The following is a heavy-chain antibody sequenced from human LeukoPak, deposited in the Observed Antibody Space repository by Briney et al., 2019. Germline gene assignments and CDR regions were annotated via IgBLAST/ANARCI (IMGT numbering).Heavy chain of an antibody. CDR2: ISSSSSYI. J-gene: IGHJ1*01. Sequence: TGGSLRLSCAASGFSFSTYSLNWVRQAPGKGLEWVSSISSSSSYIYYADSVKGRFIISRDNAKNSLYLQMNSLRAEDTAVYYCARPNRRDGYILHWGQGTLVTVSS. D-gene: IGHD5-24*01. CDR3: ARPNRRDGYILH. V-gene: IGHV3-21*04. CDR1: GFSFSTYS.